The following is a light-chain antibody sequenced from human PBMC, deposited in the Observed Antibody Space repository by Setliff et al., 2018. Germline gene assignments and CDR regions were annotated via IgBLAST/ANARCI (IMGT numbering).Light chain of an antibody. CDR3: NSYTTSGIIL. J-gene: IGLJ2*01. V-gene: IGLV2-14*01. CDR2: EVA. Sequence: QSVLTQPASVSGSPGQSITISCTGTIADVGYLNYVSWYQQHPGKAPKLIIYEVATRASGVSDRFSGSKSGSTASLTISGVQTEDEADYYCNSYTTSGIILCGGGTK. CDR1: IADVGYLNY.